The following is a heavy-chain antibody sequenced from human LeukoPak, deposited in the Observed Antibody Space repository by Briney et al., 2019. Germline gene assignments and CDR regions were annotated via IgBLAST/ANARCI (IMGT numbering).Heavy chain of an antibody. CDR3: ARDPRYSSSWSFDY. D-gene: IGHD6-13*01. CDR1: GYSISSGYY. Sequence: PSETLSLTCTVSGYSISSGYYWGWIRQPPGKGLEWIGSIYHSGSTYYNPSLKSRVTISVDTSKNQFSLKLSSVTAADTAVYYCARDPRYSSSWSFDYWGQGTLVTVSS. J-gene: IGHJ4*02. CDR2: IYHSGST. V-gene: IGHV4-38-2*02.